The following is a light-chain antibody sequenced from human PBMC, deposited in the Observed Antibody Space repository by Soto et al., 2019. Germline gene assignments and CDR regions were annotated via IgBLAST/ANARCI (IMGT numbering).Light chain of an antibody. J-gene: IGKJ1*01. CDR3: KQYGSTTWK. Sequence: EIVLAPCPGSLSLSPVEVSILSCRASQTVSSSYLAWYQQKPGQAPRLLIYGTSHRAAGIPDRFGGSGSGTDFTLTIRRLEPEDFAVYYCKQYGSTTWKFGQGTKVDIK. CDR1: QTVSSSY. CDR2: GTS. V-gene: IGKV3-20*01.